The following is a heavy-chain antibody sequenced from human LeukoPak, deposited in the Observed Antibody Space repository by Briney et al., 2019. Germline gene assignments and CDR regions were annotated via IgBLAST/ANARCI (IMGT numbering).Heavy chain of an antibody. CDR3: AKDRCSNGIGRLYYYMDV. J-gene: IGHJ6*03. Sequence: GGSLRLSCAASGFTFSSYSMNWVRQAPGKGLEWVSSISSSSSYIYYADSVKGRFTISRDNAKNSLYLQMNSLRAEDTAVYYCAKDRCSNGIGRLYYYMDVWGKGTTVTISS. CDR1: GFTFSSYS. CDR2: ISSSSSYI. D-gene: IGHD2-8*01. V-gene: IGHV3-21*01.